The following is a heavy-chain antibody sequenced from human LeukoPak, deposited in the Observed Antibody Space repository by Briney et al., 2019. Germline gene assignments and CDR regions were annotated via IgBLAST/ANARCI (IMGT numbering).Heavy chain of an antibody. Sequence: GGSLRLSCAASGFTLSSYALSWVRQAPGKGLDWVSALSAGGGSTYYADSVKGRYTISRDNSKNTLYLQMNSLRAEDTAVYYCARDEYGDYGCDRWGQGTLVTVSS. V-gene: IGHV3-23*01. CDR1: GFTLSSYA. CDR3: ARDEYGDYGCDR. D-gene: IGHD4-17*01. CDR2: LSAGGGST. J-gene: IGHJ5*02.